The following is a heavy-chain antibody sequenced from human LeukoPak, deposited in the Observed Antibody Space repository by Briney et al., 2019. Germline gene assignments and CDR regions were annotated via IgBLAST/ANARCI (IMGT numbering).Heavy chain of an antibody. CDR2: VYSSGTT. D-gene: IGHD3-10*01. J-gene: IGHJ6*04. V-gene: IGHV4-4*07. CDR3: ARGKSGPGFSHYYMDV. CDR1: GGAITGFY. Sequence: SETLSLTCTVSGGAITGFYWSWVRQPAGKGLEWVGRVYSSGTTTANPSLKSRVTMSADTSKNQFSLNLRSVTAADTAVYYCARGKSGPGFSHYYMDVWGSGITVTVSS.